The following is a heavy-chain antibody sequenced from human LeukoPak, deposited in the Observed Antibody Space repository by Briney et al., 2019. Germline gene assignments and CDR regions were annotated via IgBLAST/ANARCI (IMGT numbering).Heavy chain of an antibody. V-gene: IGHV3-30*02. CDR2: INYEGSSK. D-gene: IGHD5-18*01. CDR1: GFTFSSYG. Sequence: GGSLRLSCAASGFTFSSYGMHWVRQAPGKGLEWVALINYEGSSKNYADSVKGRFTISRDNSKNTLYLQMNSLIPEDTAVYYCARQYISGQWYFDYWGQGTLVTVSS. J-gene: IGHJ4*02. CDR3: ARQYISGQWYFDY.